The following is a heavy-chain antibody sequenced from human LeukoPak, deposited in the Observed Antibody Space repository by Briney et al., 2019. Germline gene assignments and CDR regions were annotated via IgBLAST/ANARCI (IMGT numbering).Heavy chain of an antibody. V-gene: IGHV3-33*01. CDR1: GFTFSSYG. CDR2: IWYDGCNK. D-gene: IGHD6-13*01. Sequence: GGSLRLSCAASGFTFSSYGMHWVRQAPGKGLEWVAVIWYDGCNKYYADSVKGRFTISRDNSKNTLYLQMNSLRAEDTAVYYCARVPAAAGPSKFYYYYGMDVWGQGTTVTVSS. J-gene: IGHJ6*02. CDR3: ARVPAAAGPSKFYYYYGMDV.